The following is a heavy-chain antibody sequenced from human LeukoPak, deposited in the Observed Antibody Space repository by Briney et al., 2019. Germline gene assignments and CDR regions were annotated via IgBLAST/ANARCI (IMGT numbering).Heavy chain of an antibody. Sequence: GGSLRLSCAASGFTFSTYWMSWVRQAPGKGLEWVSAISGSGGSTYYADSVKGRFTISRDNSKNTLYLQMNSLRAEDTAVYYCAKADYGDFVRPFDYWGQGTLVTVSS. CDR2: ISGSGGST. V-gene: IGHV3-23*01. D-gene: IGHD4-17*01. CDR1: GFTFSTYW. J-gene: IGHJ4*02. CDR3: AKADYGDFVRPFDY.